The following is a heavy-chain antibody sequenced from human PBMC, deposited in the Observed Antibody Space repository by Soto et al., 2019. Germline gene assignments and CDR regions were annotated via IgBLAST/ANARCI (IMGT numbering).Heavy chain of an antibody. D-gene: IGHD5-18*01. V-gene: IGHV5-51*01. Sequence: PGECLKISCKGSGYSFTSYSIGWVRQMPGKGLEWMGIIYPGDSDTRYSPSFQGQVTISADKSISTAYLQWSSLKASDTAMYYCARGGGYSYVYGGPKPYFFYGMDVSDQDTPVPVSS. CDR3: ARGGGYSYVYGGPKPYFFYGMDV. CDR1: GYSFTSYS. CDR2: IYPGDSDT. J-gene: IGHJ6*02.